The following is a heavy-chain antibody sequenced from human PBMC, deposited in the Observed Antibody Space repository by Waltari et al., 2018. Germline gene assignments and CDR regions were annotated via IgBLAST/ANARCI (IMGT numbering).Heavy chain of an antibody. CDR2: MNPNSGNT. Sequence: QVQLVQSGAEVKKPGASVKVSCKASGYTFTSYDINWVRQATGQGLEWMGWMNPNSGNTGYAQKFQGRVTMTRNTSISTAYMELSSLRSEDTAVYYCARRGESPFLGLRYNYYMDVWGKGTTVTVSS. CDR1: GYTFTSYD. V-gene: IGHV1-8*01. D-gene: IGHD3-16*01. CDR3: ARRGESPFLGLRYNYYMDV. J-gene: IGHJ6*03.